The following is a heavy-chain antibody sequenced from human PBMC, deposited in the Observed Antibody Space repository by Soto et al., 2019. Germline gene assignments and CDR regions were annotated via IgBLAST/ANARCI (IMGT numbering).Heavy chain of an antibody. V-gene: IGHV3-74*01. CDR1: GFTFNRYP. D-gene: IGHD2-8*01. CDR2: INSDGSG. CDR3: VRDNGGY. J-gene: IGHJ4*02. Sequence: VQVVESGGGLVQPGGSLRLSCAASGFTFNRYPLYWVRQAAGKGLVWVSRINSDGSGFYADSVKGRFTISRDNAKDTLYLQMNSLRVDDTAVYFCVRDNGGYWGQGTLVTVSS.